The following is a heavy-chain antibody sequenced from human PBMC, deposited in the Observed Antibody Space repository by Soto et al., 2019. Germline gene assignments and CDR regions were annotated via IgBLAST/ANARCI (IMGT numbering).Heavy chain of an antibody. J-gene: IGHJ5*02. CDR3: ARGSYCSSTSCYRENWFDP. CDR1: GFTFSSYA. Sequence: GGSLRLSCAASGFTFSSYAMHWVRQAPGKGLEWVAVISYDGSNKYYADSVKGRFTISRDNSKNTLYLQMNSLRAEDTAVYYCARGSYCSSTSCYRENWFDPWGQGTLVTVSS. CDR2: ISYDGSNK. D-gene: IGHD2-2*02. V-gene: IGHV3-30-3*01.